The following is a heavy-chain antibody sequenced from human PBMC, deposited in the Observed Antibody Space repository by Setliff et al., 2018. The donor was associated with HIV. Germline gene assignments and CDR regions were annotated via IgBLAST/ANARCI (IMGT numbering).Heavy chain of an antibody. Sequence: GGSLRLSCAASGFSFSNYGMHWVRQAPGKGLEWVAFMWLDDNNKYYADSVKGRFTISRDNSKNILYLQMNSLKAEDTAVYYCARDGTTLLAAMDVWGKGTTVTVSS. CDR1: GFSFSNYG. D-gene: IGHD1-7*01. J-gene: IGHJ6*03. CDR2: MWLDDNNK. V-gene: IGHV3-33*01. CDR3: ARDGTTLLAAMDV.